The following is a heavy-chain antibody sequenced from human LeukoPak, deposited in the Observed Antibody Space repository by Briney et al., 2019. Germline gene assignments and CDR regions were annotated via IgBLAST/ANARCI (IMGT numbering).Heavy chain of an antibody. CDR1: GGSISSDH. Sequence: SETLSLSCTISGGSISSDHWNWIRQPPGKGLEWIGCIYYSGSTYYNPSLKSRVTISVDMSKSQFSLRLTSVTAADTAVYYCARKNDFDIWGQGTLVTVSS. V-gene: IGHV4-59*01. D-gene: IGHD2/OR15-2a*01. CDR3: ARKNDFDI. CDR2: IYYSGST. J-gene: IGHJ3*02.